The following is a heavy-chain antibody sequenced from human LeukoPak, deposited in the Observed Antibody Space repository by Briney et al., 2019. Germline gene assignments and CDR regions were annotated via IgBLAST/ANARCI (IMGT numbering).Heavy chain of an antibody. CDR3: ARDRVVRGVIMLHYYYGMDV. V-gene: IGHV3-30*03. CDR1: GFTFSNYA. D-gene: IGHD3-10*01. Sequence: GGSLRLSCAASGFTFSNYAMHWVRQAPGKGLEWVAVISYAGNNEYYADSVKGRFTISRDNSKNTLYLEMNGLRAEDTAMYYCARDRVVRGVIMLHYYYGMDVWGQGTMVTVSS. J-gene: IGHJ6*02. CDR2: ISYAGNNE.